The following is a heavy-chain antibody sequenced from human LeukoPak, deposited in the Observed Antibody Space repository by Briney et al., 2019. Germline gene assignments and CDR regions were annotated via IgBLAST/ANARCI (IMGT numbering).Heavy chain of an antibody. CDR1: GFTFSNYG. V-gene: IGHV3-33*03. CDR3: TVDTDYFEGLGFPRPALNDY. CDR2: IWYDGRKT. D-gene: IGHD3-22*01. Sequence: GGSLRLSCVASGFTFSNYGMHWVRQAPGKGLEWVAVIWYDGRKTYHADSVKGRFTISRDNAKNSLYLQMNSLRVEGTAVYFCTVDTDYFEGLGFPRPALNDYWGQGTLVTVSS. J-gene: IGHJ4*02.